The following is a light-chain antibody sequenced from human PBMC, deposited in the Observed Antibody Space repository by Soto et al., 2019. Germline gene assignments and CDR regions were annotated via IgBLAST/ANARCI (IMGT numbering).Light chain of an antibody. CDR1: QSVNNN. V-gene: IGKV3-15*01. J-gene: IGKJ4*01. Sequence: EIVMTQSPATLSVSPGERATLSCRASQSVNNNLAWYQQKPGQAPRLLIYGASTRATGIPARFSGSGSGTEFTLTISGLQSEDFAVYYCQQYNNGPLTFGGGTKVEIK. CDR3: QQYNNGPLT. CDR2: GAS.